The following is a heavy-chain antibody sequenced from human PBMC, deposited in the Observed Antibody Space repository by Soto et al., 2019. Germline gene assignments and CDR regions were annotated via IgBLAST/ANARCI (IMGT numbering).Heavy chain of an antibody. CDR1: RFSFRGYY. CDR3: PRVGTDYDAWSPYYSDY. Sequence: GGSLTLSGAASRFSFRGYYMNCVLQAPGRVREWVSSISPISSFLSYADSLKGRFTISRDNATSSVNLQRNSLRAEDTAVYYLPRVGTDYDAWSPYYSDYWGRGILVTVSS. V-gene: IGHV3-21*06. D-gene: IGHD3-22*01. CDR2: ISPISSFL. J-gene: IGHJ4*02.